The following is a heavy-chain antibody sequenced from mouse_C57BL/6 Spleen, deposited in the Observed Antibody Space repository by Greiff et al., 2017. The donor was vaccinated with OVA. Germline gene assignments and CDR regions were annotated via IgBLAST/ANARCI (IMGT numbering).Heavy chain of an antibody. CDR1: GYTFTSYW. Sequence: QVQLLQPGTELVKPGASVKLSCKASGYTFTSYWMHWVKQRPGQGLEWIGNINPSNGGTNYNEKFKSKATLTVDKSSSTAYMQLSSLTSEDSAVYYCARSGPHYYGKDYFDYWGQGTTLTVSS. D-gene: IGHD1-1*01. V-gene: IGHV1-53*01. CDR3: ARSGPHYYGKDYFDY. J-gene: IGHJ2*01. CDR2: INPSNGGT.